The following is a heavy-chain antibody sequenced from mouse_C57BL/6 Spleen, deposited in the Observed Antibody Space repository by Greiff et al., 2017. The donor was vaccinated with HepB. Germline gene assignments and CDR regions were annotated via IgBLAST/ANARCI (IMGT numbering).Heavy chain of an antibody. CDR1: GFTFSDYG. CDR2: ISSGSSTI. J-gene: IGHJ1*03. Sequence: EVKLMESGGGLVKPGGSLKLSCAASGFTFSDYGMQWVRQAPEKGLEWVAYISSGSSTIYYADTVKGRFTISRDNAKNTLFLQMTSLRSEDTAMYYCARPGDWYFDVWGTGTTVTVSS. V-gene: IGHV5-17*01. CDR3: ARPGDWYFDV.